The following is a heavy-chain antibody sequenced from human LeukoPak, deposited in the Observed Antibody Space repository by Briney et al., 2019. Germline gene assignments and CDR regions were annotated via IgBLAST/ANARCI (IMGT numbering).Heavy chain of an antibody. CDR3: ARETTVFSFDY. CDR1: GVTFSSYA. CDR2: ISYDGSNK. J-gene: IGHJ4*02. D-gene: IGHD4-17*01. Sequence: GGSLRLSCAASGVTFSSYAMHWVRQAPGKGLEWVAVISYDGSNKYYADSVKGRFTISRDNSKNTLYLQMNSLRAEDTAVYYCARETTVFSFDYWGQGTLVTVSS. V-gene: IGHV3-30-3*01.